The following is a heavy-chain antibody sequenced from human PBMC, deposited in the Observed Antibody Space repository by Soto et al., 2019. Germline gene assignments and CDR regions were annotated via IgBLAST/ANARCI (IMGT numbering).Heavy chain of an antibody. CDR1: GGSISSGGYY. D-gene: IGHD6-19*01. CDR3: ARDCRLAVTGTGGFDY. V-gene: IGHV4-31*03. J-gene: IGHJ4*02. CDR2: IYDGGST. Sequence: PSETLSLTCTVSGGSISSGGYYWSWIRQHPGKGLEWIGYIYDGGSTYYNPSLKSRVTISVDTSKNQFSLKLSSVTAAATAVYYCARDCRLAVTGTGGFDYWGQGTLVTVSS.